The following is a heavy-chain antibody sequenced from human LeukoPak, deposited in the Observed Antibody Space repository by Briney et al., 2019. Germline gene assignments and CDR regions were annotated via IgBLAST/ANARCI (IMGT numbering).Heavy chain of an antibody. CDR1: GFTFSSYA. Sequence: GGSLRLSCAASGFTFSSYAMSWVRQAPGKGLEWVSLILGSGDTRYADSVKGRFTISRDNFKNTVYLQMNSLRAEDTAVYYCAKDLQLGYSSGWYAYWGQGTLVTVSS. CDR3: AKDLQLGYSSGWYAY. CDR2: ILGSGDT. J-gene: IGHJ4*02. V-gene: IGHV3-23*01. D-gene: IGHD6-19*01.